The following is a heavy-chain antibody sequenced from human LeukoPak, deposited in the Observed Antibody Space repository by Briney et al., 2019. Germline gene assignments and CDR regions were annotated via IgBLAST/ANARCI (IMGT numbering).Heavy chain of an antibody. V-gene: IGHV1-2*02. CDR1: GYTFTGYY. CDR3: ARELGLAAAGEEPDY. J-gene: IGHJ4*02. D-gene: IGHD6-13*01. Sequence: EASVKVSCKASGYTFTGYYMHWVRQAPGQGLEWMGWINPNSGGTNYAQKFQGRVTMTRDTSISTAYMELSRLRSDDTAVYYCARELGLAAAGEEPDYWGQGTLVTVSS. CDR2: INPNSGGT.